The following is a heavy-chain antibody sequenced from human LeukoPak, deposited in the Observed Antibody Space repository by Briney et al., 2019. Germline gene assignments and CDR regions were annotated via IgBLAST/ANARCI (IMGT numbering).Heavy chain of an antibody. CDR1: GSTFSSYA. Sequence: GGSLRLSCAASGSTFSSYAMSWVRQAPGKGLEWVSAISGSGGSTYYADSVKGRFTISRDNSKNTLYLQMNSLRAEDTAVYYCARALAVAGDFDYWGQGALVTVSS. CDR3: ARALAVAGDFDY. J-gene: IGHJ4*02. D-gene: IGHD6-19*01. V-gene: IGHV3-23*01. CDR2: ISGSGGST.